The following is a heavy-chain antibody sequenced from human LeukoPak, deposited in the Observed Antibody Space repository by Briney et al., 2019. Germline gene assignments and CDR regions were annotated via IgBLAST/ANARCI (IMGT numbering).Heavy chain of an antibody. Sequence: SETLSLTCTVSGGSITSSSYYWGWIRQPPGKGLEWIGTIYYSGSTYYNPSLRSRVTISVDTSKNQVSLRLSSVTAADTAVYYCARHPTRGYCDSRMDRVDYWGQGTLVTVSS. CDR3: ARHPTRGYCDSRMDRVDY. D-gene: IGHD3-22*01. V-gene: IGHV4-39*01. CDR1: GGSITSSSYY. J-gene: IGHJ4*02. CDR2: IYYSGST.